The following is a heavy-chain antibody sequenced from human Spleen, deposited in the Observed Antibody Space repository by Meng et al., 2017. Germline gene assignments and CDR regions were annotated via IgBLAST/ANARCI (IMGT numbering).Heavy chain of an antibody. D-gene: IGHD4-11*01. CDR3: ARGPTTMAHDFDY. Sequence: VQPRQWGAGLLKPSEPLSLTCVVSGGSFSDYYWSWIRQPPGKGLEWIGEINHSGSTNYNPSLESRATISVDTSQNNLSLKLSSVTAADSAVYYCARGPTTMAHDFDYWGQGTLVTVSS. J-gene: IGHJ4*02. CDR2: INHSGST. V-gene: IGHV4-34*01. CDR1: GGSFSDYY.